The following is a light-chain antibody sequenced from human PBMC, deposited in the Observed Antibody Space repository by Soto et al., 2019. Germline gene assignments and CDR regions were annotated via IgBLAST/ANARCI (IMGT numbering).Light chain of an antibody. CDR3: QQFSSYPLT. Sequence: EIVMTQSPVTLSVSPGERVTLSCRASQSVSSNLAWYQQKPGQAPSLLIYGAFTRATGIPARCSGTGSGTEFTLTISRLEPEDFAVYYCQQFSSYPLTFGGGTKVDIK. CDR2: GAF. V-gene: IGKV3-15*01. J-gene: IGKJ4*01. CDR1: QSVSSN.